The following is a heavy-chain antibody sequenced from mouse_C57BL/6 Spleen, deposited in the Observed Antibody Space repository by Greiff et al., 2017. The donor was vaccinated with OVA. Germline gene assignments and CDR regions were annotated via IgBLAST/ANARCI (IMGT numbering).Heavy chain of an antibody. V-gene: IGHV5-2*01. D-gene: IGHD1-1*02. CDR3: RRRVGNYWYFDV. CDR2: INSGGGST. CDR1: GYAFPTYD. Sequence: EVQLQESGGGLVQPGESLKLSCESYGYAFPTYDMSWVRQTPEKRLELVATINSGGGSTYYPDNMKRRFTISRDNAKKTLYLQMSSLRSEDTVFYYCRRRVGNYWYFDVWGTGTTVTVSS. J-gene: IGHJ1*03.